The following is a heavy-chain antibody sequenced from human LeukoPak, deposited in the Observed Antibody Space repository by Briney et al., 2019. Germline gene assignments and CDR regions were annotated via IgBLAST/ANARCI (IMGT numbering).Heavy chain of an antibody. J-gene: IGHJ4*02. V-gene: IGHV4-34*01. CDR3: ARQTTSGYLDY. Sequence: SETLSLTCAVYGGSFSGYYWSWIRQPPGKGLEWIGEINHSGSTNYNPSLKSRVTISVDTSKNQFSLKLNSVTAADRALYYCARQTTSGYLDYWGQGTPVTVS. D-gene: IGHD3-22*01. CDR1: GGSFSGYY. CDR2: INHSGST.